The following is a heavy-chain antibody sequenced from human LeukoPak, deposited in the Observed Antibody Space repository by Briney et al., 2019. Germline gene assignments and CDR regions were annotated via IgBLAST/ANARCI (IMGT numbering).Heavy chain of an antibody. D-gene: IGHD6-19*01. CDR3: ARDQGTVLGKDC. J-gene: IGHJ4*02. CDR2: ISAYNGNT. CDR1: GYTFTSYG. V-gene: IGHV1-18*01. Sequence: ASVKVSCKAFGYTFTSYGVSWVRQAPGQGLEWMGWISAYNGNTNYAQKLQGRITMTTDTSTTTAYMELRSLRSDDTAVYYCARDQGTVLGKDCWGQGTLVTVSS.